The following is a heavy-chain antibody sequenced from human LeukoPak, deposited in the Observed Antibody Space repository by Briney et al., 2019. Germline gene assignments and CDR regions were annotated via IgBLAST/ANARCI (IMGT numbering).Heavy chain of an antibody. D-gene: IGHD6-13*01. V-gene: IGHV4-39*07. CDR2: INHSGST. CDR3: ARGLSAPAGY. CDR1: GGSIPTKNFY. J-gene: IGHJ4*02. Sequence: PSETLSLTCTVSGGSIPTKNFYWSWIRQPPGKGLEWIGEINHSGSTNYNPSLKSRVTISVDTSKNQFSLKLSSVTAADTAVYYCARGLSAPAGYWGQGTLVTVSS.